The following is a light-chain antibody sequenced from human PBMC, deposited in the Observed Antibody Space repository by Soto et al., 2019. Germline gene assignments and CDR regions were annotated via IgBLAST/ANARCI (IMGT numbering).Light chain of an antibody. J-gene: IGKJ1*01. CDR3: QQYNNWPRT. Sequence: ETVMTQSEATLSVSPGERATLSCRACQSIHTNLAWYQQKPGQPPRLLIYGASTRVTGIPTRFSGSGSGTEFTLTISSLQSEDFAVYYCQQYNNWPRTFGQGTKVEIK. V-gene: IGKV3-15*01. CDR2: GAS. CDR1: QSIHTN.